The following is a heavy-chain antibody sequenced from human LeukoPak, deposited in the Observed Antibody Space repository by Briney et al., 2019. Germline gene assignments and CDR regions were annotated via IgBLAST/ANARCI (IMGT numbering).Heavy chain of an antibody. J-gene: IGHJ6*02. V-gene: IGHV3-23*01. CDR2: ISGSGGST. Sequence: PGGSLRLSCAASGFSFSDSYMSWVRQAPGKGLEWVSVISGSGGSTYYADSVKGRFTISRDNSKNTLFLQMNSLRAEDTAVYYCAKVVVTAILYYYYALDVWGQGTTVTVSS. CDR3: AKVVVTAILYYYYALDV. CDR1: GFSFSDSY. D-gene: IGHD2-21*02.